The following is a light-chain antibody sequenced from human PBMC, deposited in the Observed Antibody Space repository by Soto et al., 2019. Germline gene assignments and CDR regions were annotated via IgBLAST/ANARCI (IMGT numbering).Light chain of an antibody. CDR2: DAS. J-gene: IGKJ5*01. Sequence: DIQLTQSPSSLSASVGDRVTITCQASQDIKNYLNWYQQKAGNAPKLLIYDASCLETGVPSRFSGSGSGTDFTFTINSLQPEDFATYYCQQYRDFPLTFGQGTRLEIK. CDR3: QQYRDFPLT. V-gene: IGKV1-33*01. CDR1: QDIKNY.